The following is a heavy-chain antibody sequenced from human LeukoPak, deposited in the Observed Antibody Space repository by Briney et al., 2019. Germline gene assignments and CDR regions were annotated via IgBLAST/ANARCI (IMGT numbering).Heavy chain of an antibody. CDR1: GFIFSDHY. V-gene: IGHV3-72*01. Sequence: GGSLRLSCAASGFIFSDHYMDWVRQAPGKGLEWIGRTRNKANSYTTDYAACVKGRFTISRDASRNSLYLQMNSLKTEDTAGYFCARVSLGGSYFYFDSWGQGTLVTVCS. CDR2: TRNKANSYTT. CDR3: ARVSLGGSYFYFDS. D-gene: IGHD1-26*01. J-gene: IGHJ4*02.